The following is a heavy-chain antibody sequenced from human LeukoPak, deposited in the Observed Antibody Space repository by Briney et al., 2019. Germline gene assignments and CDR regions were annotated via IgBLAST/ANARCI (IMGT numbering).Heavy chain of an antibody. CDR1: GGTFSSYA. V-gene: IGHV1-69*05. J-gene: IGHJ4*02. CDR3: ARGPSGGWSAYFDY. CDR2: IIPIFGTA. D-gene: IGHD6-19*01. Sequence: GASVKVSCKASGGTFSSYAISWVRQAPGQGLEWMGGIIPIFGTANYAQKFQGRVTMTRDTSTSTVYMELSSLRSEDTAVYYCARGPSGGWSAYFDYWGQGTLVTVSS.